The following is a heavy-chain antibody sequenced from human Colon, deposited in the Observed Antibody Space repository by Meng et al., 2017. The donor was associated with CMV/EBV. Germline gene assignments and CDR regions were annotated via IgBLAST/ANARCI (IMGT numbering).Heavy chain of an antibody. V-gene: IGHV1-18*01. CDR3: ARGSGGLLFDS. CDR1: GYSFTTDG. D-gene: IGHD2-15*01. CDR2: ITTYNGNT. Sequence: SCKASGYSFTTDGIGWVQQAPREELEWMGWITTYNGNTNYAQRLQGRVAMTTDTSTETTYMELRNLGEDDTGIYYCARGSGGLLFDSWGQGTLVTVSS. J-gene: IGHJ4*02.